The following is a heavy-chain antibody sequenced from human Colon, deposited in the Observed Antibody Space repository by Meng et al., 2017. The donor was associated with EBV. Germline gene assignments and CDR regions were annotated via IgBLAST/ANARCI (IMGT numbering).Heavy chain of an antibody. CDR3: ARVGAYCGGDCYHPR. CDR2: LSYNGNI. Sequence: WGLGSVKPSGTLSLTCTFSAGSMNSTSYFWGWIRQPPGKGLEWIACLSYNGNIYYIPSLKSRVTISLDTSKNQFSLKVTSVTAADTAVYYCARVGAYCGGDCYHPRWGQGTLVTVSS. CDR1: AGSMNSTSYF. J-gene: IGHJ4*02. V-gene: IGHV4-39*07. D-gene: IGHD2-21*02.